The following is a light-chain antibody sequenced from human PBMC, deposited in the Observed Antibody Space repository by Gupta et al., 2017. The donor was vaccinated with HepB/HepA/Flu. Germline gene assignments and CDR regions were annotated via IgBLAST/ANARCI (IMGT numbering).Light chain of an antibody. CDR2: QDI. CDR3: QAWDSSTGGV. CDR1: KLGDKY. Sequence: SYQLTQPPSVSVSPGQKASLPCAGGKLGDKYACWYQQKPGQSPVLVIYQDINRPSWIPERFSGSNSGNTATLTISGTQAMDEADYYCQAWDSSTGGVFGGGTKLTVL. V-gene: IGLV3-1*01. J-gene: IGLJ2*01.